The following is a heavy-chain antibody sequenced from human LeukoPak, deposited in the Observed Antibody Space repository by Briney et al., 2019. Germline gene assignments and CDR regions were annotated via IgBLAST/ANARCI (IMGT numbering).Heavy chain of an antibody. CDR1: GFTFSSYG. J-gene: IGHJ4*02. Sequence: PGGSLRLSCAASGFTFSSYGMHWVHQAPGKGLEWVAVISYDGSNKYYADSVKGRFTISRDNSKNTLYLQMNSLRAEDTAVYYCAKDRLQYCSGGSCYSLFYWGQGTLVTVSS. V-gene: IGHV3-30*18. CDR2: ISYDGSNK. D-gene: IGHD2-15*01. CDR3: AKDRLQYCSGGSCYSLFY.